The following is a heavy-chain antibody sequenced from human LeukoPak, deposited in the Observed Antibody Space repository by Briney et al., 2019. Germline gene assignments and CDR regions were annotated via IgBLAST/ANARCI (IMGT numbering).Heavy chain of an antibody. CDR2: ISYDGSNK. J-gene: IGHJ4*02. V-gene: IGHV3-30*18. D-gene: IGHD2-15*01. CDR1: GFTFSSYG. CDR3: AKDSPDCSGGSCYSDYFDY. Sequence: GGSLRLSCAASGFTFSSYGMHWVRQAPGKGLEWVAVISYDGSNKYYADSVKGRFTISRDNSKNTLYLQMNSLRAEDTAVYYCAKDSPDCSGGSCYSDYFDYWGQGTLVTVSS.